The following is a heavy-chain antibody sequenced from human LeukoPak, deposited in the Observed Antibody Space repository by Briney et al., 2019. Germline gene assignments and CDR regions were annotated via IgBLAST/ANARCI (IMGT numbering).Heavy chain of an antibody. CDR2: ISDDGRSK. CDR3: AKRPPDYGDYDY. Sequence: GGSLRPSCAASGFSFISYGMHWVRQAPGKGLEWVGVISDDGRSKDYADSVKGRFTISRDNSKDTLYLQMNSLRDEDTAVYYCAKRPPDYGDYDYWGQGTLVTVSS. V-gene: IGHV3-30*18. J-gene: IGHJ4*02. D-gene: IGHD4-17*01. CDR1: GFSFISYG.